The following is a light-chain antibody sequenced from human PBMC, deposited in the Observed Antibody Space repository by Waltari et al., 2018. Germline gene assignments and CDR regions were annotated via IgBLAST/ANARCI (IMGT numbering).Light chain of an antibody. CDR3: CSYAGSYTFGV. J-gene: IGLJ2*01. Sequence: QSALTQPRSVSGSPGQSVTISCTGTSSYVGGYNDVSSYQQPPGKAPKLIMYEINKRPSGVPDRFSGSKSGNTASLTISGLQAEDEADYYCCSYAGSYTFGVFGGGTKVTVL. V-gene: IGLV2-11*01. CDR1: SSYVGGYND. CDR2: EIN.